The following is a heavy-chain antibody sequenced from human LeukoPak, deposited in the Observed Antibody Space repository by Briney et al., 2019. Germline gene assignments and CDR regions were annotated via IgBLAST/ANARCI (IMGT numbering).Heavy chain of an antibody. Sequence: GGSLRLSCAASGFTFSSYGMHWVRQAPGKGLEWVAVISYDGSNKYYADSVKGRFTISRDNSKNTLYLQMNSLRAEDTAVYYCARDRFGSYDYWGQGTLVTVSS. CDR2: ISYDGSNK. CDR3: ARDRFGSYDY. D-gene: IGHD1-26*01. CDR1: GFTFSSYG. J-gene: IGHJ4*02. V-gene: IGHV3-30*03.